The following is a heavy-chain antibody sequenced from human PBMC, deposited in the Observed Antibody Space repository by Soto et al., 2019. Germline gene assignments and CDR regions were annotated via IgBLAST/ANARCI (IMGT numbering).Heavy chain of an antibody. CDR3: ARLYYDFWSGYRGYYYYGMDV. J-gene: IGHJ6*02. Sequence: QVQLQESGPGLVKPSETLSLTCTVSGGSISSYYWSWIRQPPGKGLEWIGEINHSGSTNYNPSLKSRVTISVDTSKNQFSLKLSSVTAADTAVYYCARLYYDFWSGYRGYYYYGMDVWGQGTTVTVSS. CDR1: GGSISSYY. CDR2: INHSGST. V-gene: IGHV4-59*12. D-gene: IGHD3-3*01.